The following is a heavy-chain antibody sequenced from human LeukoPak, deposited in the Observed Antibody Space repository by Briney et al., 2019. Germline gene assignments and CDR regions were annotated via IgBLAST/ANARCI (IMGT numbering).Heavy chain of an antibody. V-gene: IGHV4-39*01. CDR1: GDSINSNLYY. Sequence: SETLSLTCTVSGDSINSNLYYWAWIRQPPGKGLEWIGTVNYSGSTYYNPSLRSRVTTSVDTSKNQFSLKLTSVTAADTAVYYCARTPGLKRGHYYYGMDVWGQGTTVTVSS. D-gene: IGHD1-14*01. CDR2: VNYSGST. J-gene: IGHJ6*02. CDR3: ARTPGLKRGHYYYGMDV.